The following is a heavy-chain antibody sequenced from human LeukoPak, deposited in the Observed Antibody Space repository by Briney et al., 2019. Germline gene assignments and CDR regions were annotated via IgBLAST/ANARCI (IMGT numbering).Heavy chain of an antibody. Sequence: PGGSLRLSCSASGFTFSSYAMHWVRQAPGKGLEYVSAISSNGGSTYYADSVKGRFTISRDNSKNTLYLQMSSLRAEDTAVYYCARSRTYGDYGRGLDYWGQGTLVTVSS. V-gene: IGHV3-64D*09. CDR2: ISSNGGST. CDR3: ARSRTYGDYGRGLDY. D-gene: IGHD4-17*01. CDR1: GFTFSSYA. J-gene: IGHJ4*02.